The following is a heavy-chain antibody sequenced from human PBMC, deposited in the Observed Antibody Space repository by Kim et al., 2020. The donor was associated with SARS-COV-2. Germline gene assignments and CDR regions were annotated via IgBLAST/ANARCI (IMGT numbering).Heavy chain of an antibody. V-gene: IGHV4-59*01. Sequence: KSRVTISVDTSKNQFSLKLSSVTAADTAVYYCATDSSSWFRYYYYYGMDVWGQGTTVTVSS. CDR3: ATDSSSWFRYYYYYGMDV. J-gene: IGHJ6*02. D-gene: IGHD6-13*01.